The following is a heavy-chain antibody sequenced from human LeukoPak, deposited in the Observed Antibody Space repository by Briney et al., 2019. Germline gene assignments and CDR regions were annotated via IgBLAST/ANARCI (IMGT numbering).Heavy chain of an antibody. D-gene: IGHD3-3*01. V-gene: IGHV4-39*07. CDR3: ARGANDKEMWLLWVSPSKGFDP. Sequence: SETLSLTCTVSGGSISSSSYYWGWIRQPPGQGLEWIGSIYYSGSTYYNPSLKSRVTISVDTSKNQFSLKLSSVTAADTAVYYCARGANDKEMWLLWVSPSKGFDPWGQGTLVTVSS. CDR2: IYYSGST. J-gene: IGHJ5*02. CDR1: GGSISSSSYY.